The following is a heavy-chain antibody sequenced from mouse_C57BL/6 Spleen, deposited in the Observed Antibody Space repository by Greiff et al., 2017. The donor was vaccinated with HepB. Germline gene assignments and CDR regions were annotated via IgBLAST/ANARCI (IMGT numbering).Heavy chain of an antibody. CDR2: IYPGSGST. Sequence: VQLQQSGAELVKPGASVKMSCKASGYTFTSYWITWVKQRPGQGLEWIGDIYPGSGSTNYNEKFKSKATLTVDTSSSTAYMQLSSLTSEDSAVYYCALYDYGYAMDYWGQGTTVTVSS. V-gene: IGHV1-55*01. J-gene: IGHJ4*01. CDR3: ALYDYGYAMDY. D-gene: IGHD1-1*01. CDR1: GYTFTSYW.